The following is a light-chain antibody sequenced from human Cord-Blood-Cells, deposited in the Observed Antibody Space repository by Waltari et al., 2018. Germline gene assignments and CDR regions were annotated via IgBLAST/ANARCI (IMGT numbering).Light chain of an antibody. CDR2: DVS. V-gene: IGLV2-14*01. CDR3: SSYTSSSTLVV. Sequence: QSALTQPASVSGSPGQSITISCTGTSSDVGGYNYVSWYQQHPGKAPKLMIYDVSNPPSGVSNRFSCSKSGHTASLTISGLQAEDEAEYYCSSYTSSSTLVVFGGGTKLTVL. CDR1: SSDVGGYNY. J-gene: IGLJ2*01.